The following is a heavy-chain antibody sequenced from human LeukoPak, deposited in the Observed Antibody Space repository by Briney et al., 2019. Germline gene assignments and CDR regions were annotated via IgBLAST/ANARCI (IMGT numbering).Heavy chain of an antibody. CDR1: GFTFAKAW. CDR2: IKSKTEGGRT. CDR3: TTGSSSRSTVSYYYPYMDI. J-gene: IGHJ6*04. D-gene: IGHD3-10*01. V-gene: IGHV3-15*01. Sequence: TGGSLRLSCEASGFTFAKAWMSWVRQAPGKGLEWVGRIKSKTEGGRTDYAARVRGRLTISRDDSNNMVYMQMNSLKTEDKGVYYCTTGSSSRSTVSYYYPYMDIWGKGTTVIVSS.